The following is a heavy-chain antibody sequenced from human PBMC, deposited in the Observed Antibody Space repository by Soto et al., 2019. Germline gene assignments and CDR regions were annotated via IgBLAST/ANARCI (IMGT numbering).Heavy chain of an antibody. CDR3: ARGRTTVTTLRYFDL. Sequence: QVQLVQSGAEVKKPGASVKVSCKASGYTFTSYGINWVRQAPGQGLEWMGWISAYNGNTKYAQKLQGRVTMTTDTSTSTAYMELRSLRSDDTAVYFCARGRTTVTTLRYFDLWGRGTPATVSS. CDR2: ISAYNGNT. D-gene: IGHD4-17*01. CDR1: GYTFTSYG. J-gene: IGHJ2*01. V-gene: IGHV1-18*01.